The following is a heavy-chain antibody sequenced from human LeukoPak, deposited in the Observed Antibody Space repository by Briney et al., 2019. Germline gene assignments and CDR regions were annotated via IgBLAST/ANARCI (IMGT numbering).Heavy chain of an antibody. Sequence: GGSLRLSCAASGFTFSSYWMRWVRQAPGKGLEWVANMKYDGSEKYYVDSVKGRFTISRDNAKNSLYLQMNSLRAEDTAVYYCARDIEAAGLFLDYWGQGTLVTVSS. CDR3: ARDIEAAGLFLDY. CDR1: GFTFSSYW. CDR2: MKYDGSEK. J-gene: IGHJ4*02. D-gene: IGHD6-13*01. V-gene: IGHV3-7*01.